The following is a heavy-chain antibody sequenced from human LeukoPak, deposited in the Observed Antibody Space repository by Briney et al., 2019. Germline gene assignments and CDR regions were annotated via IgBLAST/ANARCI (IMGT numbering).Heavy chain of an antibody. Sequence: KPSETLSLTCAVSGYSISSGYYWGWIRQPPGKGLEWIGSIYHSGSTYYNPSLKSRVTISVDTSKNQFSLKLSSVTAADTAVYYCARHRDSGSYVDYWGQGTLVTVSS. CDR1: GYSISSGYY. D-gene: IGHD1-26*01. V-gene: IGHV4-38-2*01. CDR2: IYHSGST. J-gene: IGHJ4*02. CDR3: ARHRDSGSYVDY.